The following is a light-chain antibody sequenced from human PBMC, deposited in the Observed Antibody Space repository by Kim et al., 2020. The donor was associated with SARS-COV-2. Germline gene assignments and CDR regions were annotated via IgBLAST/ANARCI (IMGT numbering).Light chain of an antibody. J-gene: IGKJ2*01. Sequence: DIVMTQSPDSLAVSLGERATINCRSSQSVLHSSNSNNYLAWYQQKPGQPPKLLIYWASTRESGVPDRFSGSGSGSDFTLTISSLQAEDVQVYYCQQYSSTPYTFGLETKLEI. V-gene: IGKV4-1*01. CDR3: QQYSSTPYT. CDR1: QSVLHSSNSNNY. CDR2: WAS.